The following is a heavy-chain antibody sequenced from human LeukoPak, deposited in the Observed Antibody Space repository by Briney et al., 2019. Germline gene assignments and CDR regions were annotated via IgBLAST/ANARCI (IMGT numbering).Heavy chain of an antibody. V-gene: IGHV3-33*01. CDR1: GFTFSNYG. CDR3: ARGDYYDSSGYSQYFQH. CDR2: IWYDGSNK. Sequence: GGSLRLSCAASGFTFSNYGMHWVRQAPGKGLEWVAVIWYDGSNKYYADSVKGRFTISKDNSKNTLYLQMNSLRAEDTAVYYCARGDYYDSSGYSQYFQHWGQGTLVTVSS. D-gene: IGHD3-22*01. J-gene: IGHJ1*01.